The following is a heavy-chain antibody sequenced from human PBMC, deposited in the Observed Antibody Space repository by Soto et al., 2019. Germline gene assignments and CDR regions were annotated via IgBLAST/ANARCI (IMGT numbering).Heavy chain of an antibody. D-gene: IGHD6-6*01. Sequence: SETLSLTCTVSGGSISSYYWSWIRQPAGKGLEWIGRIYTSGSTNYNPSLKSRVTMSVDTSKNQFPLKLSSVTAADTAVYYCAKEYSSSSDFDYWGQGTLVTVSS. J-gene: IGHJ4*02. CDR3: AKEYSSSSDFDY. CDR2: IYTSGST. V-gene: IGHV4-4*07. CDR1: GGSISSYY.